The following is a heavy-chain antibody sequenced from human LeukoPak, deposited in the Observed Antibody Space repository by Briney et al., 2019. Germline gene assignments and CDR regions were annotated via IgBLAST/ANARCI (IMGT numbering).Heavy chain of an antibody. Sequence: ASVTVSCKASGYTFTSYAMHWVRQAPGQGLEWMGWISAFNGHTNYAHNLQGRVTMTTDTSTSTAYMELRSLRSDDTAVYYCARDPGSFLSSSGWLNWFDHWGQGTLVTVSS. CDR3: ARDPGSFLSSSGWLNWFDH. V-gene: IGHV1-18*01. J-gene: IGHJ5*02. CDR1: GYTFTSYA. CDR2: ISAFNGHT. D-gene: IGHD6-19*01.